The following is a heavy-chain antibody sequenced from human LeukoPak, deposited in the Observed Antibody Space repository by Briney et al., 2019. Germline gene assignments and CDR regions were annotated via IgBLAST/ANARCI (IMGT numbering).Heavy chain of an antibody. CDR3: ARVRSGWSSFFDY. V-gene: IGHV3-30*04. CDR1: GFTFSDYA. D-gene: IGHD6-19*01. CDR2: MSYDGSDK. Sequence: GRSLRLSCVVSGFTFSDYAMHWVRQAPGKGLEWVAVMSYDGSDKFYADSVKGRFTISRDNSQNTLYLQMNSLSGEDTAVYYCARVRSGWSSFFDYWGQGTLVTVSS. J-gene: IGHJ4*02.